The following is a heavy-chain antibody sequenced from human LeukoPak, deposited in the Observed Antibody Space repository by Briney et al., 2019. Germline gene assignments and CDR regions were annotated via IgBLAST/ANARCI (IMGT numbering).Heavy chain of an antibody. CDR2: FSYGGTT. CDR1: GGSIRSNNFS. Sequence: SSETLSLTCSVSGGSIRSNNFSWDWIRQPPGKGQEWIGSFSYGGTTYFNPSLKSRVTMSVDTSKNQFSLKVTSVTAAGTAVYYCARRTAVARTAHFDYWGQGILVTVSS. D-gene: IGHD6-19*01. J-gene: IGHJ4*02. CDR3: ARRTAVARTAHFDY. V-gene: IGHV4-39*01.